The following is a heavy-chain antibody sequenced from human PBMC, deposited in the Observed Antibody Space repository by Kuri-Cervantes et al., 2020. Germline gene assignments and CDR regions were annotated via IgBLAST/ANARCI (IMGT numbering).Heavy chain of an antibody. J-gene: IGHJ2*01. Sequence: LSLTCAASGFTFSSYAMHWVRQAPGKGLEWVAVISYDGSNKYHADSVKGRFTISRDNSKNTLYLQMNSLRDEDTAVYYCARDMITFGGVIVKDWYFDLWGRGTLVTVSS. V-gene: IGHV3-30-3*01. CDR2: ISYDGSNK. CDR1: GFTFSSYA. D-gene: IGHD3-16*02. CDR3: ARDMITFGGVIVKDWYFDL.